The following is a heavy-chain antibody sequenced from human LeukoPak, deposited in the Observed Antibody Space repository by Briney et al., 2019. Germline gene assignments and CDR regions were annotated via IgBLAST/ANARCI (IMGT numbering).Heavy chain of an antibody. CDR2: ISGKEGHT. D-gene: IGHD6-25*01. J-gene: IGHJ5*02. Sequence: ASVKVSCKASGYTFTSYGINWVRQAPGQGLEWMGWISGKEGHTRYAQKFQGRGTMNIDTSASTAYMELRSLTSDDTAVYYCARDGELGAALGGASYFWFDPWGQGTLVTVSS. CDR3: ARDGELGAALGGASYFWFDP. CDR1: GYTFTSYG. V-gene: IGHV1-18*04.